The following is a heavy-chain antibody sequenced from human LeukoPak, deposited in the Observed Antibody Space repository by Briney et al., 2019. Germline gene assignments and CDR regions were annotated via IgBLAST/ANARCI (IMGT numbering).Heavy chain of an antibody. V-gene: IGHV3-23*01. J-gene: IGHJ4*02. CDR1: GFTFSNSA. CDR3: AKDGEWLRFGYYFDY. D-gene: IGHD5-12*01. Sequence: GGSLRLSCAASGFTFSNSAMSWVRQAPGKGLEWVSGFTRNDETTSYADSVKGRFTISRDNSKNTLYLQMNSLRAEDTAVYYCAKDGEWLRFGYYFDYWGQGTLVTVSS. CDR2: FTRNDETT.